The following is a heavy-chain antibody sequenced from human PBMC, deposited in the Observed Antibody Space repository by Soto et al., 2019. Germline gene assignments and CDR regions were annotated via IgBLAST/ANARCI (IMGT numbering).Heavy chain of an antibody. D-gene: IGHD3-3*01. CDR1: GGSVNGYY. CDR2: INHTGGT. Sequence: SETLSLTCAVYGGSVNGYYWNWIRQPPGKGLEWIGEINHTGGTHYNPSLKRRGTMSVDTSKNQFSLRLSSVTAADTAIYYCATRITVFGLLIPPFDPWGQGTQVTVSS. V-gene: IGHV4-34*01. J-gene: IGHJ5*02. CDR3: ATRITVFGLLIPPFDP.